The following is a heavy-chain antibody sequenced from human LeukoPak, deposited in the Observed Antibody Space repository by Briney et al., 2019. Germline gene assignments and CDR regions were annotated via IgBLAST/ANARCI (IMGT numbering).Heavy chain of an antibody. Sequence: SETLSLTCTVSGGSISSSSYYWSWIRQPPGKGLEWIGYIYYSGSTNYNPSLKSRVTISVDTSKNQFSLKLSSVTAADTAVYYCARERRYYDSSGPRRYFDYWGQGTLVTVSS. V-gene: IGHV4-61*01. CDR1: GGSISSSSYY. CDR3: ARERRYYDSSGPRRYFDY. CDR2: IYYSGST. D-gene: IGHD3-22*01. J-gene: IGHJ4*02.